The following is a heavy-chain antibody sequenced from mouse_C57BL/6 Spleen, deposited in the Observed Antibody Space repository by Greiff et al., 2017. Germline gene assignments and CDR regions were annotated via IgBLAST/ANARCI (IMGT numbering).Heavy chain of an antibody. V-gene: IGHV2-9-1*01. J-gene: IGHJ3*01. CDR2: IWTGGGT. CDR1: GFSLTSYA. D-gene: IGHD2-4*01. Sequence: QVQLKESGPGLVAPSQSLSITCTVSGFSLTSYAISWVRQPPGKGLEWLGVIWTGGGTNYNSAPKSRLSISNDNSKSQVFLKMNRLQTGDTARYYCARNDDYGAWFAYWGQGTLVTVSA. CDR3: ARNDDYGAWFAY.